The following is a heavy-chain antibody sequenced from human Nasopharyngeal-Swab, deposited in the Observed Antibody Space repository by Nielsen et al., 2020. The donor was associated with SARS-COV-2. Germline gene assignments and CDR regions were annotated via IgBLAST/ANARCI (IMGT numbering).Heavy chain of an antibody. CDR3: ARDRANWDFDY. J-gene: IGHJ4*02. Sequence: GESLNISRAAPGFIFSDYYMSWIRQAPGKGLEYISYISGSGGTIYYGDSMKGRFTISRDNAKNSLYLQMNSLRAEDTAVYYCARDRANWDFDYWGQGTLVTVSS. V-gene: IGHV3-11*04. D-gene: IGHD7-27*01. CDR1: GFIFSDYY. CDR2: ISGSGGTI.